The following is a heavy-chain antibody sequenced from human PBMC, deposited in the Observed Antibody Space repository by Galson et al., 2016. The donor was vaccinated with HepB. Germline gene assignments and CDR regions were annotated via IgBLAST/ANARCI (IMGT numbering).Heavy chain of an antibody. J-gene: IGHJ4*02. Sequence: SLRLSCAASGVNVGNNYMNWVRQAPGKGLEWVSLIYSGGTTQYADSVRGSFTISRDRSKNTLYLQMTSLRAEDTAVSYCAREPPGGGAWGQGTLVTVSS. V-gene: IGHV3-66*01. CDR1: GVNVGNNY. CDR3: AREPPGGGA. D-gene: IGHD4/OR15-4a*01. CDR2: IYSGGTT.